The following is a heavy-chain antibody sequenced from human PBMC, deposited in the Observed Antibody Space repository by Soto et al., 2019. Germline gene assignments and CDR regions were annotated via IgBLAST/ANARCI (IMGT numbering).Heavy chain of an antibody. D-gene: IGHD6-13*01. CDR1: GYTFTGYY. Sequence: QVQLVQSGAEVKKPGASVKVSCKASGYTFTGYYMHWVRQAPGQGLEWMGWINPNSGGTNYAQKFQGRVTMTRDTSISTAYMELSSLRSEDTAVYYCARGEPAAAGTFYFDYWGQGTLVTVSS. CDR2: INPNSGGT. CDR3: ARGEPAAAGTFYFDY. V-gene: IGHV1-2*02. J-gene: IGHJ4*02.